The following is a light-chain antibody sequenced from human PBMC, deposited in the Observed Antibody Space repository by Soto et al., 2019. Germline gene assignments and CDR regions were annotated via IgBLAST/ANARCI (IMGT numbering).Light chain of an antibody. CDR3: QQYHNFPIT. V-gene: IGKV1-33*01. Sequence: DIQMTQTPCSLSASVVDRVTITCQASQHINIYLNWYQHQPGKAPKLLIFDASNLATGVPSRFSGSGSGTDFTFTISSLQPEDFATYYCQQYHNFPITFGQGTRLEIK. J-gene: IGKJ5*01. CDR1: QHINIY. CDR2: DAS.